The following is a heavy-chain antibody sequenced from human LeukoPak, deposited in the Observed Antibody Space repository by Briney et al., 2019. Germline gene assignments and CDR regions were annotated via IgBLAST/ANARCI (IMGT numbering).Heavy chain of an antibody. CDR2: INPNSGGT. J-gene: IGHJ5*02. CDR3: ARVPDYYGSGSYYNEHYWFDQ. CDR1: RYTFTGYY. V-gene: IGHV1-2*02. Sequence: ASVKVSCKASRYTFTGYYMHWVRQAPGQGLEWMGWINPNSGGTNYAQKFQGRVTMTRDTSISTAYMELSRLRSDDTAVYYCARVPDYYGSGSYYNEHYWFDQWGQGTLVTVSS. D-gene: IGHD3-10*01.